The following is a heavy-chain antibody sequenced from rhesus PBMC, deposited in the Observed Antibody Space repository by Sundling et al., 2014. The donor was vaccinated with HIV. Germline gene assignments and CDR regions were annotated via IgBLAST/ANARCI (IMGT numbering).Heavy chain of an antibody. J-gene: IGHJ4*01. CDR3: TRDRLIAAAPLFDY. V-gene: IGHV3S4*01. CDR2: ISNSGKTR. D-gene: IGHD6-31*01. CDR1: GFTFSSYD. Sequence: EVQLVESGGGLVQPGGSLRLFCAASGFTFSSYDMSWVRQALGKGLEWVSSISNSGKTRYYADSVKGRFTISRDNAKNSLSLQMNSLKTEDTAVYYCTRDRLIAAAPLFDYWGQGVLVTVSS.